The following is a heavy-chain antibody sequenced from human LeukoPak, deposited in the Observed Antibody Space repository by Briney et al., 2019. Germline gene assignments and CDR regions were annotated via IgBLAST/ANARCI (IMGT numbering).Heavy chain of an antibody. Sequence: SETLSLTCAVYGGSFSGYYWSWIRQPPGKGLEWIGEINHSGSTNYNPSLKSRVTISVDTSKNQFSLKLSSVTAADTAVYYCARRSGWYQLPYRYYYYYYMDVWGKGTTVTISS. CDR3: ARRSGWYQLPYRYYYYYYMDV. CDR1: GGSFSGYY. J-gene: IGHJ6*03. CDR2: INHSGST. V-gene: IGHV4-34*01. D-gene: IGHD2-2*02.